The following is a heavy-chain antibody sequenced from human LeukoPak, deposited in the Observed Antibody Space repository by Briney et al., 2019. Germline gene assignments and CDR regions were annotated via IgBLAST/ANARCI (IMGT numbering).Heavy chain of an antibody. Sequence: SVKVSCKGSGGTFSSYAISWVGQPRGQGLEWMGGIIPIFGTANNAHKFQGRVTTTADESTSTAYRDRSSLRSEDTAVYYFATLVPAARWFEPWGEGAPVTVSS. CDR2: IIPIFGTA. CDR3: ATLVPAARWFEP. J-gene: IGHJ5*02. D-gene: IGHD2-2*01. V-gene: IGHV1-69*13. CDR1: GGTFSSYA.